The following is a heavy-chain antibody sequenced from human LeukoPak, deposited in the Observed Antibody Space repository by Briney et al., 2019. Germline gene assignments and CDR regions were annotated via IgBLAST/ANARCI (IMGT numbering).Heavy chain of an antibody. D-gene: IGHD6-19*01. V-gene: IGHV3-66*01. Sequence: GGSLRLSCAGSGFTVSSNYMSWVRQAPGKGLEWVSVICSGGSTYYADSVKGRFTISRDSSKNTLYLQMNSLRAEDTAVYYCARGRGSGWPFDYWGQGNLVSVSS. CDR2: ICSGGST. CDR1: GFTVSSNY. CDR3: ARGRGSGWPFDY. J-gene: IGHJ4*02.